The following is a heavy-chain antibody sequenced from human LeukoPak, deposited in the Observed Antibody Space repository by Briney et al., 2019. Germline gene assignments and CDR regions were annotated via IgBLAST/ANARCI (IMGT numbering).Heavy chain of an antibody. CDR3: ARVLGIAVVPGATEDNYFDP. Sequence: PSETLSLTCGVYGGSFSSYFWTWIRQSPAKGLEWIGGINQSGDTDYNPSLKSRANISIDTSRSQFSLTLSSVTAADTAMYYCARVLGIAVVPGATEDNYFDPWGQGTLVVVSS. CDR2: INQSGDT. CDR1: GGSFSSYF. D-gene: IGHD2-2*01. J-gene: IGHJ5*02. V-gene: IGHV4-34*01.